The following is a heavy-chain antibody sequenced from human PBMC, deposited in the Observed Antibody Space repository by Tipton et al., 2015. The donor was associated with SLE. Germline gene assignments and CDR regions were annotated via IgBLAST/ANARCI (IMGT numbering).Heavy chain of an antibody. CDR2: ISYSGST. D-gene: IGHD3-3*01. CDR1: GASISSSSYY. V-gene: IGHV4-39*07. Sequence: GLVKPSETLSLTCIVSGASISSSSYYWSWIRQPPGKGLEWIGSISYSGSTYYNPSLKSRVTISVDTSKNQFSLKLSSVTAADTAVYYCAGIQYIFAGMDVWGKGTTVTVSS. CDR3: AGIQYIFAGMDV. J-gene: IGHJ6*04.